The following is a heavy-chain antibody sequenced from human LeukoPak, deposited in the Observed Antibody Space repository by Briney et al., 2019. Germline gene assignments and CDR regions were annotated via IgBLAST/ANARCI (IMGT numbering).Heavy chain of an antibody. CDR2: INPNSGGT. CDR1: GYTFTGYY. Sequence: ASVKVSCKASGYTFTGYYMHWVRQAPGQGLEWMGWINPNSGGTNYAQKFQGWVTMTRDTSISTAYMELSRLRSDDTAVYYCARDGYYYDSSVDLWGRGTLVTVSS. CDR3: ARDGYYYDSSVDL. D-gene: IGHD3-22*01. V-gene: IGHV1-2*04. J-gene: IGHJ2*01.